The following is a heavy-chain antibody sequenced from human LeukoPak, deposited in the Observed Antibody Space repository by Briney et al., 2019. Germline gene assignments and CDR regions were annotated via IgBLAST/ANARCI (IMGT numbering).Heavy chain of an antibody. Sequence: SETLSPTCTVSGGSIGSGGYYWSWIRQHPGKGLEWIGYIYYSGSTYYNPSLKSRVTISVDTSKNQFSLKLSSVTAADTAVYYCARVGTDYGASVNWFDPWGQGTLVTVSS. CDR2: IYYSGST. J-gene: IGHJ5*02. CDR1: GGSIGSGGYY. D-gene: IGHD4/OR15-4a*01. V-gene: IGHV4-31*03. CDR3: ARVGTDYGASVNWFDP.